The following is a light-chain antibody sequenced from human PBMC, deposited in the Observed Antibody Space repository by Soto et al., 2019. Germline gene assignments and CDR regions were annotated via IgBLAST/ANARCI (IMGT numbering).Light chain of an antibody. CDR3: QHYGDSSWT. V-gene: IGKV3-20*01. CDR2: GIS. J-gene: IGKJ1*01. Sequence: ELVLTQSPVALSLSSGERATLSCRASQSVSSTLLTWYQQKPGQAPRLLIYGISSRPTGIPDRFSGIGSGTDFTLTISRVEPEDFAVYFCQHYGDSSWTFGQGSRVEIK. CDR1: QSVSSTL.